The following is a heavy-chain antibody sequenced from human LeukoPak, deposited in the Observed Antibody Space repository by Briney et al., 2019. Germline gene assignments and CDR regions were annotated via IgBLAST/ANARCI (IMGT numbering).Heavy chain of an antibody. V-gene: IGHV1-18*01. D-gene: IGHD2-8*01. Sequence: GASVKVSCKASGYTFTSYGISWVRQAPGQGLEWMGWISAYNGNTNYAQKLQGRVTMTTDTSTSTAYRELRSLRSDDTAVYYCARNGARYYYYYMDVWGKGTTVTISS. CDR1: GYTFTSYG. CDR2: ISAYNGNT. CDR3: ARNGARYYYYYMDV. J-gene: IGHJ6*03.